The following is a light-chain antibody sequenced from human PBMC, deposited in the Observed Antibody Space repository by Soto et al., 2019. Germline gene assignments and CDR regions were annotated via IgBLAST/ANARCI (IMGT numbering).Light chain of an antibody. Sequence: IQLTQSPSSLSASVGDRVTITCRASQGISSYLAWYQQKPGKAPKLLIYAASTLQSGVPSRFSGSGSGTYFTLTISSLQPEDFATYYCQQLNSYVWTFGQGTKVEIK. J-gene: IGKJ1*01. V-gene: IGKV1-9*01. CDR2: AAS. CDR1: QGISSY. CDR3: QQLNSYVWT.